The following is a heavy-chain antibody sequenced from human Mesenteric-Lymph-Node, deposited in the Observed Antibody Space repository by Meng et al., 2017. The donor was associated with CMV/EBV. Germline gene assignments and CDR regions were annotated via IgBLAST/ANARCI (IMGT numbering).Heavy chain of an antibody. Sequence: GESLKISCAASGFTFSSYGMHWVRQAPGKGLVWVSHINGDGSNTTYADSVRGRFTISRDNAKNTLYLQVSSLRVEDTAVYYCAKSIDYWGQGTLVTVSS. V-gene: IGHV3-74*03. J-gene: IGHJ4*02. D-gene: IGHD6-6*01. CDR1: GFTFSSYG. CDR2: INGDGSNT. CDR3: AKSIDY.